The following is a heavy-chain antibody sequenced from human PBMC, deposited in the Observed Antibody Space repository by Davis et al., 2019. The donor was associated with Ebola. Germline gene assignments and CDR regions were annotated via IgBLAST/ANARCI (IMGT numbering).Heavy chain of an antibody. J-gene: IGHJ4*02. D-gene: IGHD6-13*01. Sequence: PGRSLRLSCAASGFTFSSYNMNWVRQAPGKGLEWVSCITSSSSSIYYSDSVEGRFTISRDNSRNTLYLQMNSLRVEDTAVYYCAKRVRVAALGPSSFEYWGQGTQVTVSS. CDR1: GFTFSSYN. CDR3: AKRVRVAALGPSSFEY. V-gene: IGHV3-48*01. CDR2: ITSSSSSI.